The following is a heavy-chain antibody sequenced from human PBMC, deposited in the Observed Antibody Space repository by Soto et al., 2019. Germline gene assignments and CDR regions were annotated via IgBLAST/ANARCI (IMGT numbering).Heavy chain of an antibody. D-gene: IGHD6-19*01. CDR1: GCTFSSYT. V-gene: IGHV1-69*04. Sequence: SVKVSCKASGCTFSSYTISWVRQAPGQGLEWMGRIIPILGIANYAQKFQGRVTITADKSTSTAYMELSSLRSEDTAVYYCARDRSYSSGWYADFDYWGQGTVVGVSS. CDR3: ARDRSYSSGWYADFDY. CDR2: IIPILGIA. J-gene: IGHJ4*02.